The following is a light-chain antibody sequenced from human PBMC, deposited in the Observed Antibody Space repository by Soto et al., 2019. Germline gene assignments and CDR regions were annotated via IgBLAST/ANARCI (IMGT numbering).Light chain of an antibody. CDR3: SSYTSSNTLV. CDR1: SSDVGGYKS. J-gene: IGLJ2*01. Sequence: QSVLTQPASVSGSPGQSITISCTGTSSDVGGYKSVSWYQQHPGKVPKLMIYEVSNRPSGVSNRVSGSKSGNTASLTISQLQAEDESYYYCSSYTSSNTLVFGGGTQLT. V-gene: IGLV2-14*01. CDR2: EVS.